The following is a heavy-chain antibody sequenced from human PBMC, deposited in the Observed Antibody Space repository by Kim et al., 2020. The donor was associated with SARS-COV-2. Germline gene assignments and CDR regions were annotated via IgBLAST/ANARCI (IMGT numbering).Heavy chain of an antibody. Sequence: SETLSLTCTVSGGSISSGGYYWSWIRQHPGKGLEWIGYIYYSGSTYSNPSLKSRVTISVDTSKNQFSLKLSSVTAADTAVYYCARAETMVGVVIGCFDYWGQGTLVTVSS. J-gene: IGHJ4*02. CDR3: ARAETMVGVVIGCFDY. V-gene: IGHV4-31*03. D-gene: IGHD3-3*01. CDR2: IYYSGST. CDR1: GGSISSGGYY.